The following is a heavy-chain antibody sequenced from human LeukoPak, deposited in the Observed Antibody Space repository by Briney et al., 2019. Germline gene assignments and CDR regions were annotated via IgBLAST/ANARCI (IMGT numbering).Heavy chain of an antibody. J-gene: IGHJ5*02. CDR1: GGSISSGSYY. CDR3: ARATTGYSSGWYPTNWFDP. Sequence: PSETLSLTCTVSGGSISSGSYYWSWIRQPAGKGLEWIGRIYTSGSTNYNPSLKSRVTISVDTSKNQFSLKLSSVTAADTAVYYCARATTGYSSGWYPTNWFDPWGQGTLVTVSS. V-gene: IGHV4-61*02. CDR2: IYTSGST. D-gene: IGHD6-19*01.